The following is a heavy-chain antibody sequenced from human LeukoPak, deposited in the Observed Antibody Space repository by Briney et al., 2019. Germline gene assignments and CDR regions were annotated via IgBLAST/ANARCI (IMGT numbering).Heavy chain of an antibody. CDR2: IIPTFGTA. J-gene: IGHJ4*02. V-gene: IGHV1-69*13. Sequence: SVKVSCKASGGTFISYAISWVRQAPGQGLEWMGGIIPTFGTANYAQKFQGRVTITADESTSTAYMELSSLRSEDTAVYYCARDGSPSYSSGWYGQPSDYWGQGTLVTVSS. D-gene: IGHD6-19*01. CDR3: ARDGSPSYSSGWYGQPSDY. CDR1: GGTFISYA.